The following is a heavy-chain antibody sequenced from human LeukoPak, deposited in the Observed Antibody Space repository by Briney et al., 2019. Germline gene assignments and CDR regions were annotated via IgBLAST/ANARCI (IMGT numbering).Heavy chain of an antibody. CDR2: IYTSGST. CDR1: GGSISSGSYY. J-gene: IGHJ2*01. Sequence: PSETLSLTCTVSGGSISSGSYYWSWIRQPAGKGLEWIGRIYTSGSTNYHPSLKSRVTISVDTSKNQFSLKLSSVTAADTAVYYCARDPYSGSYSNFDLWGRGTLVTVSS. D-gene: IGHD1-26*01. V-gene: IGHV4-61*02. CDR3: ARDPYSGSYSNFDL.